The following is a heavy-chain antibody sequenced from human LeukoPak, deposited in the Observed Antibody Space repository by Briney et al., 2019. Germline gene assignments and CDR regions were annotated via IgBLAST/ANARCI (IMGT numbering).Heavy chain of an antibody. V-gene: IGHV1-69*13. CDR3: ARGRSGYSSSYDAFDI. D-gene: IGHD6-13*01. CDR2: IIPIFGTA. CDR1: GGTFSSYA. Sequence: ASVKVSCKASGGTFSSYAISWVRQAPGQGLEWMGGIIPIFGTANYAQKFQGRVTITADESTSTAYMELSSLRSEDTAVYYCARGRSGYSSSYDAFDIWGQGTMVTVSS. J-gene: IGHJ3*02.